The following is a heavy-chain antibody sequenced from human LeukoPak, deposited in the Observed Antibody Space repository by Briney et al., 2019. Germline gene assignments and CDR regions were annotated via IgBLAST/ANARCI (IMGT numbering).Heavy chain of an antibody. V-gene: IGHV4-34*01. Sequence: SETLSLTCAVYGGSFSGYYWSWIRQPPGKGLEWIGEINHSGSTNYNPSLKSRVTISVDTSKNQFSLKLSSVTAADTAVYYCARGPLWFGDWGQGTLVTVSS. J-gene: IGHJ4*02. CDR3: ARGPLWFGD. CDR2: INHSGST. CDR1: GGSFSGYY. D-gene: IGHD3-10*01.